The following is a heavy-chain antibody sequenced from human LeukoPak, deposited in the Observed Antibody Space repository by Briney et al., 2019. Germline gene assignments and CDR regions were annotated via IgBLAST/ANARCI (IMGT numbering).Heavy chain of an antibody. CDR1: GFTFSSYA. J-gene: IGHJ4*02. Sequence: GRSLRLSCAASGFTFSSYAMHWVRQAPGKGLEWVAVISYDGSNKYYADSVKGRFTISRDNSKNTLYPQMNSLRAEDTAVYYCARDRTIFGVVIPYYFDYWGQGTLVTVSS. V-gene: IGHV3-30*04. D-gene: IGHD3-3*01. CDR3: ARDRTIFGVVIPYYFDY. CDR2: ISYDGSNK.